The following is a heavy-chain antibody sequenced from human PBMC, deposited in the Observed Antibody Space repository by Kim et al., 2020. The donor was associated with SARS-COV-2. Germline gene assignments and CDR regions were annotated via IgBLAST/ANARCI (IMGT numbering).Heavy chain of an antibody. CDR2: INHSGST. Sequence: SETLSLTCAVYGGSFSGYYWSWIRQPPGKGLEWIGEINHSGSTNYNPSLKSRVTISVDTSKNQFSLKLSSVTAADTAVYYCARGHLLTAAGTEEGYWGQGTLVTVSS. V-gene: IGHV4-34*01. CDR1: GGSFSGYY. D-gene: IGHD6-13*01. CDR3: ARGHLLTAAGTEEGY. J-gene: IGHJ4*02.